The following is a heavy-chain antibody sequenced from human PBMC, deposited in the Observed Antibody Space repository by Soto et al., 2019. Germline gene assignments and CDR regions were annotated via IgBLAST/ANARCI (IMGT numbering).Heavy chain of an antibody. CDR2: ISWNSGSI. V-gene: IGHV3-9*01. CDR3: AGTTGYYGMDV. D-gene: IGHD2-8*02. Sequence: VQLVESGGGLVQPGRSLRLSCAASGFTFDDYAMHWVRQAPGKGLEWVSGISWNSGSIGYADSVKGRFTISRDNAKNSLYLQMNSLRAEDTALYYCAGTTGYYGMDVWGQGTTVTVSS. J-gene: IGHJ6*02. CDR1: GFTFDDYA.